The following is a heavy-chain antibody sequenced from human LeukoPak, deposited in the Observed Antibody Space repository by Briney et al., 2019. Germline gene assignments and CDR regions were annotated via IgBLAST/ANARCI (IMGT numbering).Heavy chain of an antibody. J-gene: IGHJ6*02. V-gene: IGHV4-59*01. CDR3: ARARSGYCSSTSCHGAYYYGMDV. Sequence: ASETLSLTCTVSGGSISSYYWSWIRQPPGKGLEWIGYIYYSGSTNYNPSLKSRVTISVDTSKNQFSLKLSSVTAADTAVYYCARARSGYCSSTSCHGAYYYGMDVWGQGTTVTVSS. CDR2: IYYSGST. CDR1: GGSISSYY. D-gene: IGHD2-2*01.